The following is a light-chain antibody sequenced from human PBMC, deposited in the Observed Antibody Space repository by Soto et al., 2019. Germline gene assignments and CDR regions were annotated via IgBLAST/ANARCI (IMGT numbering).Light chain of an antibody. CDR1: QSIVYSDGQAY. Sequence: DVVMTQSPLSLPVTLGQPASISCRSSQSIVYSDGQAYLSWFQQRPGQSPRRLIYRASNRDSGVPDRFSGSGSGTDFTLQIDRAEAEDVGIYYCMQGTYCPPTFGRGTRVEIK. V-gene: IGKV2-30*01. J-gene: IGKJ1*01. CDR2: RAS. CDR3: MQGTYCPPT.